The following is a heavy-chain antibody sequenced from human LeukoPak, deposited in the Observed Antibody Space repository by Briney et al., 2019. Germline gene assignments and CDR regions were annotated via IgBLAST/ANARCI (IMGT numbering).Heavy chain of an antibody. CDR2: IGTAGDT. CDR3: VRGDLRLPRSTPDC. J-gene: IGHJ4*02. V-gene: IGHV3-13*01. Sequence: GGSLRLSCAASGFTFSSYDMYWVRQATGKGLEWVSAIGTAGDTYYPGSVKGRFTISRDNAMNTLYLQMNSLRGEDTAVYYCVRGDLRLPRSTPDCWGQGTLVTVSS. CDR1: GFTFSSYD. D-gene: IGHD5/OR15-5a*01.